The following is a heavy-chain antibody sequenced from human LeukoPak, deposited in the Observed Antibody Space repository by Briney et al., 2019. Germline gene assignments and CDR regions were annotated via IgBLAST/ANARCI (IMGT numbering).Heavy chain of an antibody. V-gene: IGHV3-15*01. J-gene: IGHJ4*02. CDR2: IKSKTDGRTT. Sequence: GGSLRLSCAASGFTFSNAWMSWVRQAPGRGLEWVGRIKSKTDGRTTDYAAPVKGRFTISRDDSKNTLYLQMNSLKTEDTAVYSCTTRGRDWGQGTLVTVSS. D-gene: IGHD3-16*01. CDR1: GFTFSNAW. CDR3: TTRGRD.